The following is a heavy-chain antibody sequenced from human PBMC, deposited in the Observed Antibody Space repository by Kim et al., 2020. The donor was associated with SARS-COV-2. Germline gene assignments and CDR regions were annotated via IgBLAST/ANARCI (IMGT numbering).Heavy chain of an antibody. CDR2: IYHIGRT. J-gene: IGHJ4*02. CDR3: ASRSRTRLIENTPFDS. CDR1: GDSISSSNW. D-gene: IGHD2-21*01. V-gene: IGHV4-4*02. Sequence: SDTLSLTCAVFGDSISSSNWWSWVRQPPGKGLEWIGEIYHIGRTNYNPSLRSRVDISVDSSKNQVSLRLTSVTAADTAVYFCASRSRTRLIENTPFDSWGQGLLVTVSS.